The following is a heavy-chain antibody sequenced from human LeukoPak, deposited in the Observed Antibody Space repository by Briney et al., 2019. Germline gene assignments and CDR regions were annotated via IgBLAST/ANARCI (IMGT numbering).Heavy chain of an antibody. V-gene: IGHV3-23*01. CDR2: ISDSGGST. Sequence: GGSLRLSCAASGFTFSSYAMSWVRQAPGKGLEWVSTISDSGGSTNYADSLKGRFTISRDNSKNSLYLQMNSLRAEDTAVYYCARGVVVVAAALDYWGQGTLVTVSS. J-gene: IGHJ4*02. CDR3: ARGVVVVAAALDY. D-gene: IGHD2-15*01. CDR1: GFTFSSYA.